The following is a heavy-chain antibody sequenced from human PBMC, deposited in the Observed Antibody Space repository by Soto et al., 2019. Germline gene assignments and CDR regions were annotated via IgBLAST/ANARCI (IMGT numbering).Heavy chain of an antibody. CDR3: ARDEGIVGAIAYYFDY. J-gene: IGHJ4*02. CDR2: IWYDGSNK. V-gene: IGHV3-33*01. Sequence: ESGGGVVQPGRSLRLSCAASGFTFSSYGMHWVRQAPGKGLEWVAVIWYDGSNKYYADSVKGRFTISRDNSKNTLYLQMNSLRAEDTAVYYCARDEGIVGAIAYYFDYWGQGTLVTVSS. CDR1: GFTFSSYG. D-gene: IGHD1-26*01.